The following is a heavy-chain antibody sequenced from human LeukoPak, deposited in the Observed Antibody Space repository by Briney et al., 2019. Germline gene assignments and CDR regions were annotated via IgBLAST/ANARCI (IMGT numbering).Heavy chain of an antibody. V-gene: IGHV4-39*07. CDR2: IYYSEST. CDR1: GGSISSSSYY. J-gene: IGHJ6*03. CDR3: ARDIGFSSSWVPKPSGYMDV. Sequence: SETLSLTCAVSGGSISSSSYYWGWIRQPPGKGLEWIGTIYYSESTYYNPSLKSRVTISVDTSKNQFSLKLSSVTAADTAVYYCARDIGFSSSWVPKPSGYMDVWGKGTTVTVSS. D-gene: IGHD6-13*01.